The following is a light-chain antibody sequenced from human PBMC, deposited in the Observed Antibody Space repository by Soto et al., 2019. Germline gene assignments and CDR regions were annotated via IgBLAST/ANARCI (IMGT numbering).Light chain of an antibody. CDR3: LQHNTCPRT. V-gene: IGKV1-17*01. CDR2: AAS. Sequence: DIPMTQSPSSLSASVGDRVTITCRASQGIRNDLAWYQQKPRKAPKRLIYAASRLQSGVPSRFRGSGSGTDFTLTNSSLQPEDVATYYCLQHNTCPRTFGQGTKVEIK. CDR1: QGIRND. J-gene: IGKJ1*01.